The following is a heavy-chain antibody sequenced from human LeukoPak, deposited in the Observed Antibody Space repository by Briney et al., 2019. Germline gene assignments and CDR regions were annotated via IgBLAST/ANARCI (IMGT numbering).Heavy chain of an antibody. D-gene: IGHD3-3*01. CDR3: ARSYDFWSGYPYWYFDL. Sequence: SSETLSLTCTVSGGSISSSSYYWGWIRQPPGKGLEWIGSIYYSGSTYYNPSLKSRVTISVDMSKNQFSLKLSSVTAADTAVYYCARSYDFWSGYPYWYFDLWGRGTLVTVSS. CDR2: IYYSGST. V-gene: IGHV4-39*01. J-gene: IGHJ2*01. CDR1: GGSISSSSYY.